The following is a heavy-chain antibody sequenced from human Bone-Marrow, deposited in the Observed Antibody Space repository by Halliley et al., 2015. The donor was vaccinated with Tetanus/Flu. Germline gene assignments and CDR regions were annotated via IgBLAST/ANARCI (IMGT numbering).Heavy chain of an antibody. J-gene: IGHJ4*02. CDR3: ATGDYGDYVYIY. Sequence: VSTISGGGGATDYADSVKGRFTISRDNSKHTLYLQMNSLRAEDTAVYYCATGDYGDYVYIYWGQGTLVTVSS. V-gene: IGHV3-23*01. CDR2: ISGGGGAT. D-gene: IGHD4-17*01.